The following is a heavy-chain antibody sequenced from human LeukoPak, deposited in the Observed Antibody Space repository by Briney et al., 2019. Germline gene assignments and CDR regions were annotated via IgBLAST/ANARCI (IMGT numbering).Heavy chain of an antibody. CDR2: INPSGGST. CDR1: GYTFTGYY. Sequence: ASVKVSCKASGYTFTGYYMHWVRQAPGQGLEWMGIINPSGGSTSYAQKFQGRVTMTRDTSTSTVYMELSSLRSEDTAVYYCARRMNLFDSGYDWEDAFGIWGQGTMVTVSS. J-gene: IGHJ3*02. D-gene: IGHD5-12*01. CDR3: ARRMNLFDSGYDWEDAFGI. V-gene: IGHV1-46*01.